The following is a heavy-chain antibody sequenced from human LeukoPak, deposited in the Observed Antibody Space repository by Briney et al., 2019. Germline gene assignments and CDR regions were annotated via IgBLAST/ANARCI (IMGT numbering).Heavy chain of an antibody. CDR2: IYYSGST. CDR3: ATGLGYYFDY. V-gene: IGHV4-39*01. J-gene: IGHJ4*02. CDR1: SGSISSSSYY. D-gene: IGHD3-16*01. Sequence: SETLSLTCTVSSGSISSSSYYWGWIRQPPGKGLEWIGSIYYSGSTYYNPSLKSRVTISVDTSKNQFSLKLSSVTAADTAVYYCATGLGYYFDYWGQGTLVTVSS.